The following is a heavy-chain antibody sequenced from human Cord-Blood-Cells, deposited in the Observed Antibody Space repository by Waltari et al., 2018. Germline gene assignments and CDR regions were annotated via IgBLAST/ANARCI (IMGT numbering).Heavy chain of an antibody. CDR3: AGAENYWYFDL. CDR1: GFPFSSYG. Sequence: QVQLVESGGGVVQPGRSLRLSCAASGFPFSSYGMHCVRQAPGKGLEWVAVISYDGSNKYYADSVKGRFTISRDNSKNTLYLQMNSLRAEDTAVYYCAGAENYWYFDLWGRGTLVTVSS. V-gene: IGHV3-30*03. CDR2: ISYDGSNK. J-gene: IGHJ2*01.